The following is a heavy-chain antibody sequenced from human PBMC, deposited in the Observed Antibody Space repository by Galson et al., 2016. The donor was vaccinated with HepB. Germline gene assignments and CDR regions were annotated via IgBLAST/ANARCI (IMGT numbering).Heavy chain of an antibody. V-gene: IGHV3-74*01. CDR2: IKSDESWK. CDR3: ARGEKGYSEGAS. Sequence: SLRLSCAASGFTFSSYWMHWVRQAPGKGLVWVSRIKSDESWKNYADSVKGRFTISRDNAKNTLYLQMDSLRVEDTGFYYCARGEKGYSEGASWGQGTLVTVSS. CDR1: GFTFSSYW. D-gene: IGHD3-22*01. J-gene: IGHJ5*02.